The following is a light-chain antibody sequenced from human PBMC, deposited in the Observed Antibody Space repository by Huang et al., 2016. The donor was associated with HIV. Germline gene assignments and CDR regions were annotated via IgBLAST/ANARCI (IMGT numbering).Light chain of an antibody. CDR3: QRYDTAPRA. CDR1: QDIGNF. Sequence: DIQMTHSPPSLSASPGVSVTLTCRASQDIGNFLAWFQQTPGGAPKLLIVSASTLHLGVPSRFTGRGAGTEFTLTITNLQPEDVATYYCQRYDTAPRAFGPGTKVDI. V-gene: IGKV1-27*01. CDR2: SAS. J-gene: IGKJ1*01.